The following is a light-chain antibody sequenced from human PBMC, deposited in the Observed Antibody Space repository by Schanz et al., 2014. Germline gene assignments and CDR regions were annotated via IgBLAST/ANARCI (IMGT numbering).Light chain of an antibody. J-gene: IGKJ2*01. CDR3: QQYYSTPPT. CDR1: QSVSGK. CDR2: GAS. V-gene: IGKV3-15*01. Sequence: EIVMTQSPATLSVSPGERATLSCRASQSVSGKLAWYQQKPGQAPRLLIYGASTRATAIPARFSGSGSGTEFTLTISSLQSEDVAVYYCQQYYSTPPTFGQGTKLEIK.